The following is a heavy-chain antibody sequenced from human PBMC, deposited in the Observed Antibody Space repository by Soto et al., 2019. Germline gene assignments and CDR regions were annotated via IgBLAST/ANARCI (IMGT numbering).Heavy chain of an antibody. CDR1: GFTFRSFT. CDR2: ISSNSAYI. V-gene: IGHV3-21*01. Sequence: GGSLRLSCAASGFTFRSFTMNWVRQAPGKGLEWVSTISSNSAYIYYTDALRGRFTISRDNAKNSLHLQMNGLRAEDTAVYYCTRDASRDSSARGWFDPWGQGTLVTVSS. J-gene: IGHJ5*02. D-gene: IGHD6-13*01. CDR3: TRDASRDSSARGWFDP.